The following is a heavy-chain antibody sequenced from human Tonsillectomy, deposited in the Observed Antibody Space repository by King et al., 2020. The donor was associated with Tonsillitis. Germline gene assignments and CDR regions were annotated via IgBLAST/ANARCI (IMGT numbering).Heavy chain of an antibody. V-gene: IGHV4-34*01. CDR3: AGGEAGGNSEGYYYYYMDV. Sequence: VQLQQWGAGLLKPSETLSLTCAVYGGSFSGYYWSWMRQPPGKGLEWIGEINHSGSTNYNASLKSRVTISVDPAKNQFSLKLISVTAADTAVYYCAGGEAGGNSEGYYYYYMDVWGKGTTVTVSS. D-gene: IGHD4-23*01. CDR2: INHSGST. CDR1: GGSFSGYY. J-gene: IGHJ6*03.